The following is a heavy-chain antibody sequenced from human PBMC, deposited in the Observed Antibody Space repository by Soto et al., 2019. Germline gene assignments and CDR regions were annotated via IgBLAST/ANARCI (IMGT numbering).Heavy chain of an antibody. CDR3: ARENPEEGYCSGGSCYSGEYNWFDP. CDR1: GYTFTSYG. CDR2: ISAYNGNT. V-gene: IGHV1-18*01. D-gene: IGHD2-15*01. Sequence: GASVKVSCKASGYTFTSYGISWVRQAPGQGLEWMGWISAYNGNTNYAQKLQGRVTMTTDTSTSTAYMELRSLRSDDTAVYYCARENPEEGYCSGGSCYSGEYNWFDPWGQGTLVTVSS. J-gene: IGHJ5*02.